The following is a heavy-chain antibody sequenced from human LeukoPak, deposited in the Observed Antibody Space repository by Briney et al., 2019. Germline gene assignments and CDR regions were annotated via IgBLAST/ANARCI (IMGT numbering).Heavy chain of an antibody. CDR3: ARLSSGWYPQIDY. D-gene: IGHD6-19*01. Sequence: KPSETLSLTCTVSGGSISSSSYYWGWIRQPPGKGLEWIGSIYYSGSTYYNPSLKSRVTISVDTSKNQFSLKLSSVTAADTAVYYCARLSSGWYPQIDYWGQGTLVTVSS. CDR2: IYYSGST. V-gene: IGHV4-39*01. J-gene: IGHJ4*02. CDR1: GGSISSSSYY.